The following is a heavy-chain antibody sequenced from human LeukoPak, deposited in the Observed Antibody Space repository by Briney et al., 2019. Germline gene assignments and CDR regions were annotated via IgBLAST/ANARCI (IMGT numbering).Heavy chain of an antibody. J-gene: IGHJ4*02. CDR1: GYTFTGYY. CDR2: INPNSGGT. CDR3: ARVVGSGWYVY. V-gene: IGHV1-2*02. D-gene: IGHD6-19*01. Sequence: ASVKVSCKASGYTFTGYYMHWVRQAPGQGLEWMGWINPNSGGTSYAQKFQGRVTMTRDTSISTAYMELSSLRSDDTAVYYCARVVGSGWYVYWGRGTLVTVSS.